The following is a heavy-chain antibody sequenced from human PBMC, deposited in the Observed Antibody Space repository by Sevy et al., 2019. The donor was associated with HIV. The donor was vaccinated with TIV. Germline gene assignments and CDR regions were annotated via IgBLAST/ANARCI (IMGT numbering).Heavy chain of an antibody. J-gene: IGHJ6*02. V-gene: IGHV1-69*13. CDR2: IIPIFGTA. D-gene: IGHD6-13*01. CDR1: GGTFSSYA. CDR3: ASLFVRIAAAGTWYYGMDV. Sequence: ASVKVSCKASGGTFSSYAISWVRQAPGQGLEWMGVIIPIFGTANYAQKFQGRVTITADESTSTAYMELSSLRSEDTAVYYCASLFVRIAAAGTWYYGMDVWGQGTTVTVSS.